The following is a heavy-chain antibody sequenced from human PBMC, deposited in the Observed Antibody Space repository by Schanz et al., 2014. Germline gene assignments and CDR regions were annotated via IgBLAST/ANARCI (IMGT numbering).Heavy chain of an antibody. CDR3: AKQIHYDILAVTRN. Sequence: DLVESGGGLIQRGESLRLSCSASGFSFSSYSMNWVRQAPGKGLEWVSTISASGGSTYYADSVKGRFTISRDNSKNTLYLQMNSLRAEDTAVYYCAKQIHYDILAVTRNWGQGTLVTVSS. CDR2: ISASGGST. D-gene: IGHD3-9*01. J-gene: IGHJ4*02. V-gene: IGHV3-23*04. CDR1: GFSFSSYS.